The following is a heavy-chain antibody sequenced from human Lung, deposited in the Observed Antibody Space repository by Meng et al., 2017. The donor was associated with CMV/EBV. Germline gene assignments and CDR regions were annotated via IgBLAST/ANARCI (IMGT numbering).Heavy chain of an antibody. CDR3: VRHRGYEM. Sequence: GESLKISCRNLGYSFGDYWLGWVRQMLGKGLEWMGIIRPDGSDAQYSPSVHGQVTMSVDTSDNTAYLQWANLKASDTAFYFCVRHRGYEMWGQGTLVTVSS. J-gene: IGHJ4*03. CDR2: IRPDGSDA. V-gene: IGHV5-51*01. CDR1: GYSFGDYW. D-gene: IGHD2-2*01.